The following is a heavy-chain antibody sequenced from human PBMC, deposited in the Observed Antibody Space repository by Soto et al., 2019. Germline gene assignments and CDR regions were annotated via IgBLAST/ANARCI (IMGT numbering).Heavy chain of an antibody. CDR3: ARHPPYYYDGRGSYLRYFDY. D-gene: IGHD3-22*01. Sequence: EVQLVQSGAEVKKPGESLKISCKGSGYSFTSYWIGWVRQMPGKGLEWMVIIYPGDSDTKYSPSFQGQVTISADKSITTAYLQWSSLKASDTAMYYCARHPPYYYDGRGSYLRYFDYWGQGTLVTVSS. CDR2: IYPGDSDT. J-gene: IGHJ4*02. CDR1: GYSFTSYW. V-gene: IGHV5-51*01.